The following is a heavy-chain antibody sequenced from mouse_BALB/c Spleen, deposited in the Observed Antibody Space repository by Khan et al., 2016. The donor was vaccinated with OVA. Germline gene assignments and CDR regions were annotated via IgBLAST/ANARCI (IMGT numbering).Heavy chain of an antibody. Sequence: QVQLKESGPGLVAPSQSLSITCTVSGFSLTSYGIHWVRQPPGKGLEWLVVIWSDGSTNYNSVLKSRLSISKDNSKSQVFLKMNSLHTDDTAIYYCARGFDGYSSLYAMDYWGQGTSVTVSS. J-gene: IGHJ4*01. D-gene: IGHD2-3*01. CDR2: IWSDGST. V-gene: IGHV2-6*02. CDR3: ARGFDGYSSLYAMDY. CDR1: GFSLTSYG.